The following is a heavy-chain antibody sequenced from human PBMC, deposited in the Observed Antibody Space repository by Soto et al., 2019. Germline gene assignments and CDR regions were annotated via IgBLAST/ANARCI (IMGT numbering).Heavy chain of an antibody. V-gene: IGHV4-31*03. CDR1: GVSISSGGYY. D-gene: IGHD2-2*01. Sequence: SETLSLTCTVSGVSISSGGYYWGWIRQHPGKGLEWIGNIYHSGRTYYNPSLKSRVIMSVDTSKNHFSLNLNSVTAADTAMYLSASVSGGSNEYCFYCRRQGSMFGISS. CDR3: ASVSGGSNEYCFYC. CDR2: IYHSGRT. J-gene: IGHJ4*02.